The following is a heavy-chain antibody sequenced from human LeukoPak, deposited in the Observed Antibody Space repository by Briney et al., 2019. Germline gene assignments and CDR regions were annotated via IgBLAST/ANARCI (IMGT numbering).Heavy chain of an antibody. V-gene: IGHV4-34*01. CDR3: AREAPYDILTGYYTDYYYGMDV. J-gene: IGHJ6*02. D-gene: IGHD3-9*01. CDR2: INQRRNT. Sequence: SETLSLTCVVYGESFSGYSWSWIRQPPGKGLEWIGEINQRRNTNYNPSLKSRVTISIDTSKNQFSLKLSSVTAADTAVYYCAREAPYDILTGYYTDYYYGMDVWGQGTTVTVSS. CDR1: GESFSGYS.